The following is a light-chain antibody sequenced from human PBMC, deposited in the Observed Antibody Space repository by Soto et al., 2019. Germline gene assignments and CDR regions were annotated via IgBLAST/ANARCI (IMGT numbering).Light chain of an antibody. J-gene: IGKJ4*01. Sequence: IVLTQSPAIRALSPGDRATLSCRASQSVSSSYLAWYQHKPGQAPRLLIHGASSRVTGIPDRFSGSGSGTDFTLTITRLEPEDFAVYYCQQYQSLTFGGGTKVDIK. CDR1: QSVSSSY. CDR2: GAS. V-gene: IGKV3-20*01. CDR3: QQYQSLT.